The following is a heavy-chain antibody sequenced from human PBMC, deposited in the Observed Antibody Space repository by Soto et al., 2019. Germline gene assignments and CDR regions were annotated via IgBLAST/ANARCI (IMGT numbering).Heavy chain of an antibody. J-gene: IGHJ6*03. CDR2: IYYSGST. V-gene: IGHV4-59*08. CDR1: GDSISPYY. D-gene: IGHD6-19*01. Sequence: SETLSLTCAVSGDSISPYYWSWIRQPPGKGLEWIGYIYYSGSTNYSPSLKSRVTISVDTSKNQFSLKLSSVTAADTAVYYCARRIRLGNYYYYFMDVWGKGTTVTVSS. CDR3: ARRIRLGNYYYYFMDV.